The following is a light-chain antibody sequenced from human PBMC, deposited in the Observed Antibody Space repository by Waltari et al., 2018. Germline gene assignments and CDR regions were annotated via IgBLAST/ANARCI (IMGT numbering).Light chain of an antibody. J-gene: IGKJ1*01. CDR1: LTVSSK. Sequence: EIVMTQSPATLSVSPGERATLSCRASLTVSSKLAWYQQKPGQAPRLLIYGASTRATGVPARCSGSGSGTEFTLTISSLQSEDFAVYYCQQYNNWSRTFGQGTKVEIK. CDR2: GAS. V-gene: IGKV3-15*01. CDR3: QQYNNWSRT.